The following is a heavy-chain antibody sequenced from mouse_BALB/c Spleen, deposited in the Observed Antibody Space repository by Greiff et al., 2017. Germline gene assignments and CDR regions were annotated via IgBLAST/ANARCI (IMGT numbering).Heavy chain of an antibody. J-gene: IGHJ3*01. CDR1: GYAFSSSW. D-gene: IGHD2-4*01. Sequence: QVQLQQSGPELVKPGASVKISCKASGYAFSSSWMNWVKQRPGQGLEWIGRIYPGDGDTNYNGKFKGKATLTADKSSSTAYMQLSSLTSVDSAVYFCARTGDDYDGGFAYWGQGTLVTVSA. V-gene: IGHV1-82*01. CDR2: IYPGDGDT. CDR3: ARTGDDYDGGFAY.